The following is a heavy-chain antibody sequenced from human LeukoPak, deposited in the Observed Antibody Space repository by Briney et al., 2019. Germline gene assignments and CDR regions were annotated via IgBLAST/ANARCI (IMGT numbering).Heavy chain of an antibody. D-gene: IGHD2-2*01. V-gene: IGHV3-20*04. Sequence: GGSLRLSCAASGFTFDDYGMSWVRQAPGKGLEWVSGINWNGDITGYADSVKGRFTISRDNDNNSLYVQMNSLRVEDTALYYCARGGSVVPAAIDYYYYYYMDVWGKGTMVTVSS. CDR2: INWNGDIT. CDR1: GFTFDDYG. J-gene: IGHJ6*03. CDR3: ARGGSVVPAAIDYYYYYYMDV.